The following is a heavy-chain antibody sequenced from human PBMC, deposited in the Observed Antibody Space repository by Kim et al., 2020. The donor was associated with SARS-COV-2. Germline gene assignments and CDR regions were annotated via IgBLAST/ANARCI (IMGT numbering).Heavy chain of an antibody. D-gene: IGHD6-19*01. J-gene: IGHJ6*02. CDR2: IDPANSHT. CDR3: ARTGYTSGWPSGMDV. Sequence: GGSLKISCKVSGYSFTTYWINWGRQMPGRGLEWVGRIDPANSHTDYSPSFQGHVTISVDKSISTAYLQWSSLEASDTAMYYCARTGYTSGWPSGMDVWGQ. V-gene: IGHV5-10-1*01. CDR1: GYSFTTYW.